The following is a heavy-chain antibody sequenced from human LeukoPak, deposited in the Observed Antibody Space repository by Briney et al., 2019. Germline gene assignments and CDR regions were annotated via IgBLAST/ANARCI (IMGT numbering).Heavy chain of an antibody. V-gene: IGHV4-34*01. J-gene: IGHJ3*02. CDR2: INHRGST. Sequence: SETLSLTCVVYGGSFSGYHWSWIRQSPGKGLEWIGEINHRGSTNYNPSLKRRVTMSLDTSKNQFSLKLSSVTAADTAVYYCARSASYYDSSGYYPYDAFYIWGQGTMVTVSS. CDR1: GGSFSGYH. D-gene: IGHD3-22*01. CDR3: ARSASYYDSSGYYPYDAFYI.